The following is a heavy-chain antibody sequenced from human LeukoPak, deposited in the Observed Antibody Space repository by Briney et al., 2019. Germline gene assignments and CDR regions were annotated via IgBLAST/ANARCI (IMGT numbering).Heavy chain of an antibody. V-gene: IGHV3-66*01. CDR1: GFIVSANF. CDR3: TRVYPWATFDY. CDR2: IYPGGST. Sequence: PGGSLRLSCAASGFIVSANFMSWVRQAPGKGLEWVSIIYPGGSTYYADSVKGRFTISRDTSKNTLYLQMNSLRAEDTAVYYCTRVYPWATFDYWGQGTLVTVSS. J-gene: IGHJ4*02. D-gene: IGHD5-12*01.